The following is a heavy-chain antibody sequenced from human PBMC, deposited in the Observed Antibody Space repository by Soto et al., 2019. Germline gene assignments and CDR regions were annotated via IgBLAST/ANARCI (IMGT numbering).Heavy chain of an antibody. CDR3: ARFNWYFDL. CDR1: GGSISSYY. J-gene: IGHJ2*01. V-gene: IGHV4-59*01. Sequence: QVQLQESGPGLVKPSETLSLTCTVSGGSISSYYWSWIRQPPGEGLEWIGYIYYRGSTNYNPSLKSKVTISVDTSKNQLCLKLSSVTAADTAMYYCARFNWYFDLWGRGTLVTVSS. CDR2: IYYRGST.